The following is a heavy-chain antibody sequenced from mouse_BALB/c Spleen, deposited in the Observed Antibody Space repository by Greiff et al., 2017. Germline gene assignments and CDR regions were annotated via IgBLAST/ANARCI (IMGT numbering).Heavy chain of an antibody. V-gene: IGHV5-12-1*01. Sequence: EVQLLESGGGLVKPGGSVKLSCAASGFAFSSYDMYWVRQTPGKGLEWVAYISSGGGSTYYTDTVKGRFTISRDNANSTLYLQMRSLKSEDTAMYSCARHTYYGRSYRYAMDYWGQGTSVTVSS. CDR3: ARHTYYGRSYRYAMDY. CDR1: GFAFSSYD. CDR2: ISSGGGST. D-gene: IGHD1-1*01. J-gene: IGHJ4*01.